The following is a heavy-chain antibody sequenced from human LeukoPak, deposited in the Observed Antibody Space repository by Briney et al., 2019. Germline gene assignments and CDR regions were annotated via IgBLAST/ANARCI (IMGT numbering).Heavy chain of an antibody. Sequence: ASVKVSCKASGYTFTGYYMHWVRQAPGQGLEWMGWINPNSGGTNYAQKLQGRVTMTRDTSISTAYMELSRLRSDDTAVYYCARVSSPFRDGYNYILDYWGQGTLVTVSS. V-gene: IGHV1-2*02. CDR2: INPNSGGT. D-gene: IGHD5-24*01. CDR3: ARVSSPFRDGYNYILDY. CDR1: GYTFTGYY. J-gene: IGHJ4*02.